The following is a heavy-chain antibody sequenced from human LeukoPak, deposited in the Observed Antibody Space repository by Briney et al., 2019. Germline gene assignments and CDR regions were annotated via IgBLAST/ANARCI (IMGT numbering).Heavy chain of an antibody. Sequence: ASVKVCCKASGYSFIDYYIHWVRQAPGQEIEWMGWVNHKSGAPNVAQKFQGRVTMTLDTSITTAYMDVSSLRSDDTAVYYCARPTRSGGSGYESFDYWGQGTLVTVSS. CDR2: VNHKSGAP. J-gene: IGHJ4*02. CDR3: ARPTRSGGSGYESFDY. D-gene: IGHD5-18*01. CDR1: GYSFIDYY. V-gene: IGHV1-2*02.